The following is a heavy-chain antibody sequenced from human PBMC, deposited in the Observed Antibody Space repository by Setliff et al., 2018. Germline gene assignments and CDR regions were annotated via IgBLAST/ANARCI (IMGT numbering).Heavy chain of an antibody. V-gene: IGHV1-24*01. J-gene: IGHJ1*01. Sequence: ASVKVSCKVSGYTLTELSMHWVRQAPGKGLEWMGGFDPEDGETIYARKFQGRVTMTEDTSTDTAYMELSSLRSEDTAVYYCATRGDSGSYYAAEYFQHWGQGTLVTVSS. CDR2: FDPEDGET. CDR1: GYTLTELS. CDR3: ATRGDSGSYYAAEYFQH. D-gene: IGHD1-26*01.